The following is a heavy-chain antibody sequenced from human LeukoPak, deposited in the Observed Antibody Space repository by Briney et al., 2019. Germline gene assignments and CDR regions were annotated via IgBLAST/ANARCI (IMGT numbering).Heavy chain of an antibody. V-gene: IGHV4-4*07. CDR2: IYTSGST. J-gene: IGHJ6*03. D-gene: IGHD3-3*01. CDR3: ARDFWSGYYTTYYYYMDV. Sequence: SGTLSLTCTGSGGSISSYYWSWIRQPAGKGLEWIGRIYTSGSTNYNPSLKSRVTMSVDTSKNQFSLKLSSVTAADTAVYYCARDFWSGYYTTYYYYMDVWGKGTTVTVSS. CDR1: GGSISSYY.